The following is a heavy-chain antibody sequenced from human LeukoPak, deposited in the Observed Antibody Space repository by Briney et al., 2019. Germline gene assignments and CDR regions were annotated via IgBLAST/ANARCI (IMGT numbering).Heavy chain of an antibody. D-gene: IGHD2-2*01. V-gene: IGHV4-31*03. J-gene: IGHJ3*02. Sequence: PSQTLSLTCTVSGGSISSGVYYWSWIRQHPGKGLEWIGYIYYSGSTYYNPSLKSRVTISVDTSKNQFSLKLSSVTAADTAVYYCARGMNQLQNAFDIWGQGTMVTVSS. CDR1: GGSISSGVYY. CDR2: IYYSGST. CDR3: ARGMNQLQNAFDI.